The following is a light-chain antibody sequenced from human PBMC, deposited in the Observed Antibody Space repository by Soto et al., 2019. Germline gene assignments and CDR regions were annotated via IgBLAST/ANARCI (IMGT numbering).Light chain of an antibody. CDR3: QQTYNLPRT. V-gene: IGKV1-39*01. J-gene: IGKJ1*01. Sequence: DIQLTQSPSSLSASVGDRVTITCRASQSIRSYLNWYQQKPGKAPKLLIYAASSLQTGVSSRFSGSGSGTEFTLTINKMQREDFATYYCQQTYNLPRTFGQGTKVDIK. CDR1: QSIRSY. CDR2: AAS.